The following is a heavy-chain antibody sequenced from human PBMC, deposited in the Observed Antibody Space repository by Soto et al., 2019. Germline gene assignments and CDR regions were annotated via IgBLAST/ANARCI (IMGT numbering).Heavy chain of an antibody. CDR1: GYTFTGYY. CDR2: INPNSGGT. D-gene: IGHD3-9*01. Sequence: ASVKVSCKASGYTFTGYYMHWVRQAPGQGLEWMGWINPNSGGTNYAQKFQGWVTMTRDTSISTAYMELSRLRSDDTAVYYCARDNRYFDWLSENNWFDPWGQGTLVTVSS. J-gene: IGHJ5*02. CDR3: ARDNRYFDWLSENNWFDP. V-gene: IGHV1-2*04.